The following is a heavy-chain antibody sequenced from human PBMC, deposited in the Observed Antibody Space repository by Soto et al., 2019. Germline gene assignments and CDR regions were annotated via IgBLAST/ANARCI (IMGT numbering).Heavy chain of an antibody. J-gene: IGHJ6*03. V-gene: IGHV1-8*01. D-gene: IGHD3-3*01. Sequence: QVQLVQSGTEVMKPGASVKVSCKASGYTFTNYDVNWVRRATGQGLEWMGWMNPNSGNTGYAQKFRDRINMTRNTSINTGYMEMASLRSEDTAVYYCARGIHGTIFGVALTKRYYMDVWGKGTTVTVS. CDR1: GYTFTNYD. CDR3: ARGIHGTIFGVALTKRYYMDV. CDR2: MNPNSGNT.